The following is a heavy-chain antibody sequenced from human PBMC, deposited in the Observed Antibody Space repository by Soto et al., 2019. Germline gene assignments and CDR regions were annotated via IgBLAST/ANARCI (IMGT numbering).Heavy chain of an antibody. CDR3: ARVATSGDILTGYYWYWFDS. D-gene: IGHD3-9*01. CDR1: GFTFSSYA. CDR2: ISYDGSNK. Sequence: GGSLRLSCAASGFTFSSYAMHWVRQAPGKGLEWVAVISYDGSNKYYADSVKGRFTISRDNSKNTLYLQMNSLRAEDTAVYYCARVATSGDILTGYYWYWFDSWGQGTLVTVSS. J-gene: IGHJ5*01. V-gene: IGHV3-30-3*01.